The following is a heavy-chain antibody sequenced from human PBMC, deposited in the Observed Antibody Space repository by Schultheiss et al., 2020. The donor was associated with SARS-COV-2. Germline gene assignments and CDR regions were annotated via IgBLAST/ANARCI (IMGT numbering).Heavy chain of an antibody. J-gene: IGHJ4*02. CDR3: VAGRGSYVHFDY. D-gene: IGHD1-26*01. V-gene: IGHV3-30*19. CDR1: GFTFSSYG. CDR2: ISYDGSNK. Sequence: GGSLRLSCAASGFTFSSYGMHWVRQAPGKGLEWVAVISYDGSNKYYADSVKGRFTISRDNSKNTLYLQMSSLRAEDTAVYYCVAGRGSYVHFDYWGQGTLVTVSS.